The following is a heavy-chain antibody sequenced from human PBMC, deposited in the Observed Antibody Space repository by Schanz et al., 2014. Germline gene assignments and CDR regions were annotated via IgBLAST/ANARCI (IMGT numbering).Heavy chain of an antibody. CDR2: ITTSSSTR. D-gene: IGHD3-10*01. CDR1: GFDFNSYS. J-gene: IGHJ6*02. V-gene: IGHV3-48*01. Sequence: EVQLLESGGGLVQPGGSLRLSCAASGFDFNSYSMNWVRQVPGKGLEWLSYITTSSSTRHYADSVKGRVTISRDNAKNSVSLQMRRLRVEDTAVYYCARDFDDRRGYGSGYCLGDCMDVWGQGTTVAVSS. CDR3: ARDFDDRRGYGSGYCLGDCMDV.